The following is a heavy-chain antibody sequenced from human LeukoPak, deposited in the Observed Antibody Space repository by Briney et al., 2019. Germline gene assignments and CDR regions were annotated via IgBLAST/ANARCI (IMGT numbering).Heavy chain of an antibody. D-gene: IGHD5-24*01. Sequence: PSETLSLTCAVYGGSFSSYYWSWIRQPPGKGLEWIGEINHSGSTNYNPSLKSRVTISVDTSKNQFSLKLSSVTAADTAVYYCARYPGYTHYYYYGMDVWGQGTTVTVSS. J-gene: IGHJ6*02. CDR3: ARYPGYTHYYYYGMDV. CDR1: GGSFSSYY. V-gene: IGHV4-34*01. CDR2: INHSGST.